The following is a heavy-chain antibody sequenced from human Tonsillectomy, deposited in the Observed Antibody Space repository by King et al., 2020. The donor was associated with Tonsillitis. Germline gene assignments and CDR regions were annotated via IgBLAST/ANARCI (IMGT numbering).Heavy chain of an antibody. V-gene: IGHV4-4*07. J-gene: IGHJ4*02. CDR3: ARGLYEADY. Sequence: QLQESGPGLVKPSETLSLTCTVSGASVSSLYWTWLRQPAGKGLQWIGRIYNGGVTKYNPSLTSRVTMAVDTSKNQFSLSLNSVSAADTAMYFCARGLYEADYWGQGSLVTVSS. CDR2: IYNGGVT. CDR1: GASVSSLY. D-gene: IGHD5/OR15-5a*01.